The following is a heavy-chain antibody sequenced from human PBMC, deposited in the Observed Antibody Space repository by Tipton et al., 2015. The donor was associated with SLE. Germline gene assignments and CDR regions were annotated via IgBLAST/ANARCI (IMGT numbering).Heavy chain of an antibody. CDR2: ISSNGKKE. Sequence: QLVQSGGGVVQPGRSLRLSCSGSGFTFNYYAIHWVRRPPGKGLEWVGVISSNGKKEFYTESAKGRFTISRDNSQKTAYLQMNSLTTEDTGVFYCAKLLRLSDWEHDAFDLWGQGTVVIVSS. J-gene: IGHJ3*01. D-gene: IGHD1-26*01. CDR1: GFTFNYYA. V-gene: IGHV3-30-3*02. CDR3: AKLLRLSDWEHDAFDL.